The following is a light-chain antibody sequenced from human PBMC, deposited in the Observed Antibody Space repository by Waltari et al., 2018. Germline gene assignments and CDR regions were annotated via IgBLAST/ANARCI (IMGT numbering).Light chain of an antibody. V-gene: IGKV1-33*01. CDR3: QQYKDLPRT. J-gene: IGKJ1*01. CDR1: QDIRNY. Sequence: DIQMTQSPSSMSASVGDRVSITCQASQDIRNYLRWYQQKPGKAPKLLIYDASNLETGVPSRFSGSASGTDFTFTISSLQPEDIATYYCQQYKDLPRTFGQGTKVEFK. CDR2: DAS.